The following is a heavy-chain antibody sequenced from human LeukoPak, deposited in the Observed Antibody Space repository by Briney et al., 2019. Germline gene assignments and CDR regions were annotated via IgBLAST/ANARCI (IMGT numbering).Heavy chain of an antibody. V-gene: IGHV3-9*01. CDR1: GFTFDDYA. Sequence: GGSLRLSCAASGFTFDDYAMHWVRQAPGKGLEWVSGISWNSGSIGYADSVKGRFTISRDNAKNSLYLQMNSLRAEDTAVYYCARGLWDFDYWGQGTLVTVSS. D-gene: IGHD3-10*01. CDR2: ISWNSGSI. J-gene: IGHJ4*02. CDR3: ARGLWDFDY.